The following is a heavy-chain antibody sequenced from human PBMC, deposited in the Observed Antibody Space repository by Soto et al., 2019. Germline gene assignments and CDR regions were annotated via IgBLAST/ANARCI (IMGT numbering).Heavy chain of an antibody. CDR1: GDIFTGYY. Sequence: QEPLVQSGAEVKKPGASVKVSCKASGDIFTGYYIHWMRQAPGQGLEWMGYINPNSGATNYAQRFQGRVTMTRDASINTAYVDLTILRSDDTAVYYCAGVPRWFGELGWFDPWGQGTLVTVSS. V-gene: IGHV1-2*02. D-gene: IGHD3-10*01. J-gene: IGHJ5*02. CDR2: INPNSGAT. CDR3: AGVPRWFGELGWFDP.